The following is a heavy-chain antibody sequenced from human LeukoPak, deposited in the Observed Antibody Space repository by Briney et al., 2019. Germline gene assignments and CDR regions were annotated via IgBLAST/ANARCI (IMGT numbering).Heavy chain of an antibody. V-gene: IGHV3-23*01. Sequence: GGSLRLSCAASGFIFSSYAMTWVRQAPGKGLECVSALSGSGGSTYYADSVKGRFTMSRDNSKHTLYLQMNSLRAEDTAVYYRAKNYDSVWGTYRENFFDFWGQGTLVTVSS. J-gene: IGHJ4*02. CDR2: LSGSGGST. CDR3: AKNYDSVWGTYRENFFDF. CDR1: GFIFSSYA. D-gene: IGHD3-16*02.